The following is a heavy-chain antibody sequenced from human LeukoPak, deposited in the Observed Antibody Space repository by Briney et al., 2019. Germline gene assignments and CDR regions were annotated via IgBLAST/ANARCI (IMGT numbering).Heavy chain of an antibody. Sequence: SETLSLTCTVSGGSISSYYWSWIRQPPGKRLEWIGYIYYSGSTNYNPSLKSRVTISVDTSKNQFSLKLSSVTAADTAVYYCARRVVPAAMRHYYYYGMDVWGQGTTVTVSS. D-gene: IGHD2-2*01. CDR2: IYYSGST. CDR1: GGSISSYY. J-gene: IGHJ6*02. V-gene: IGHV4-59*08. CDR3: ARRVVPAAMRHYYYYGMDV.